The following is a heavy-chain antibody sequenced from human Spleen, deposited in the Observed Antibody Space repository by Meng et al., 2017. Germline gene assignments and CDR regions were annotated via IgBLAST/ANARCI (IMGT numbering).Heavy chain of an antibody. CDR2: INHSGST. CDR1: GGSFSGKY. D-gene: IGHD2-15*01. J-gene: IGHJ5*02. Sequence: QVQLQQWGAGLLNPSETLSLTCAVYGGSFSGKYWSWIRQPPGKGLEWIGEINHSGSTDYKPSLKSRVTISVDTSKNLLSLKLTSVTVADTAVYCCAGEPGYCSGGSCYGGWFDPWGQGLLVTVSS. V-gene: IGHV4-34*01. CDR3: AGEPGYCSGGSCYGGWFDP.